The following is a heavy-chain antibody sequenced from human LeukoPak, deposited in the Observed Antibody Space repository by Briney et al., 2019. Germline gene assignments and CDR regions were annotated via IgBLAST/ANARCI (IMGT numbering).Heavy chain of an antibody. J-gene: IGHJ4*02. CDR3: AKQAYDSPRTDFDY. CDR1: GLTFSSYS. D-gene: IGHD3-22*01. Sequence: GGSLRLSCAASGLTFSSYSMNWVRQAPGKGLEWVSYIGSSSNTNYADSVKGRFTISRDNAKNSLYLQMNSLRAEDTAIYYCAKQAYDSPRTDFDYWGQGTLVTVSS. CDR2: IGSSSNT. V-gene: IGHV3-21*05.